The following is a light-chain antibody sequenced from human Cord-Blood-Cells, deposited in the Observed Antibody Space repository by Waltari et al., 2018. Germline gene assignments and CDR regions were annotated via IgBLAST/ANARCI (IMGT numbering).Light chain of an antibody. V-gene: IGKV3-20*01. Sequence: EIVLTQSPGTLSLSPGERATLSCRASQSVSRTLAWYQQKPGHDTKLLIYGASIRATGIPDRFTGSVSATDFSLTINSLEPEYFAISLCQHYVRLPATFGQGSKMEIK. J-gene: IGKJ1*01. CDR2: GAS. CDR3: QHYVRLPAT. CDR1: QSVSRT.